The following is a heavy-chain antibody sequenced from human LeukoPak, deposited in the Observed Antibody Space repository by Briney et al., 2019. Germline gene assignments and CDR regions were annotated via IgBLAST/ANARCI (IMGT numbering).Heavy chain of an antibody. V-gene: IGHV4-4*07. D-gene: IGHD5-18*01. J-gene: IGHJ3*02. CDR3: ARGARGYSLDAFDI. Sequence: SETLSLTCTVSGGSISSYHWSWIRQPAGKGLEWIGRIYTSGSTNYNPSLKSRVTMSVDTSKNQFSLKLSSVTAADTAVYYCARGARGYSLDAFDIWGQGTMVTVSS. CDR1: GGSISSYH. CDR2: IYTSGST.